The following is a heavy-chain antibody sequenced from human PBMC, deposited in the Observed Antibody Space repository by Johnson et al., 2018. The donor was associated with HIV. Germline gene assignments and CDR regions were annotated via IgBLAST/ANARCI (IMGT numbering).Heavy chain of an antibody. Sequence: VQLVESGGGVVQPGRSLRLSCAASGFTVSSNYMSWVRQAPGKGLEWVSVIYSGGSTYYADSVKGRFTISRDNSKNTLYLQMNSLRAGDTAVYYCARWGGSSSWQRVCGAFDIWGQGTMVTVSS. V-gene: IGHV3-66*02. J-gene: IGHJ3*02. CDR1: GFTVSSNY. CDR2: IYSGGST. CDR3: ARWGGSSSWQRVCGAFDI. D-gene: IGHD6-13*01.